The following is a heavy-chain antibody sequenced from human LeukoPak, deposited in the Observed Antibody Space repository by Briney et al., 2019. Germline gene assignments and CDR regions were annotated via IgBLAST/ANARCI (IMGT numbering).Heavy chain of an antibody. D-gene: IGHD3-22*01. Sequence: GGSLRLSCAASGFSFSSRYMTWVRQAPGKGLEWVSVFYSGGNTRYADPVKGRFTISRDNSKSTVYLQMNSLRAEDTAVYYCARGGSFDSSGYNDALDIWGQGTLVTVSS. CDR1: GFSFSSRY. V-gene: IGHV3-53*01. J-gene: IGHJ3*02. CDR2: FYSGGNT. CDR3: ARGGSFDSSGYNDALDI.